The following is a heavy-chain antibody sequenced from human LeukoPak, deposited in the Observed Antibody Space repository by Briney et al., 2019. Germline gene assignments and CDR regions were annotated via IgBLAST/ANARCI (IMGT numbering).Heavy chain of an antibody. CDR3: ASLAVAGEGFDY. CDR2: ISSNGGST. CDR1: GFTFSSYA. D-gene: IGHD6-19*01. V-gene: IGHV3-64*01. Sequence: GGSLRLSCAASGFTFSSYAMHWVRQAPGKGLEYVSAISSNGGSTYYANSVKGRFTISRDDSKNTLYLQMGSLRAEDMAVYYCASLAVAGEGFDYWGQGTLVTVSS. J-gene: IGHJ4*02.